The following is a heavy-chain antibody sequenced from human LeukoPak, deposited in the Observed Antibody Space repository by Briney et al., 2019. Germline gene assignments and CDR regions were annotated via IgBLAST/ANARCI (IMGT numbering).Heavy chain of an antibody. D-gene: IGHD3-10*01. V-gene: IGHV4-38-2*02. J-gene: IGHJ5*02. CDR2: IYYSGST. CDR3: AREVLVRGKRGFDP. Sequence: SETLSLTCTVSGYSISSGYYWGWIRQPPGKGLEWIGYIYYSGSTNYSPSLKSRVTISVDTSKNQFSLKLSSVTAADTAVYYCAREVLVRGKRGFDPWGQGTLVTVSS. CDR1: GYSISSGYY.